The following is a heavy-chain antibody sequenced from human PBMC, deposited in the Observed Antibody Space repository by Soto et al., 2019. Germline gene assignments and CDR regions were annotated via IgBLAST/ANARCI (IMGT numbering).Heavy chain of an antibody. D-gene: IGHD2-21*02. CDR3: ARLNIVVVTAKFDY. V-gene: IGHV4-39*01. Sequence: QLQLQESGPGLVKPSETLSLTCTVSGGSISSSSYYWGWIRQPPGKGLEWIGSIYYSGSTYYNPSLKSRVTISVDTSKNQFSLKLSSVTAADTAVYYCARLNIVVVTAKFDYWGQGTLVTVSS. CDR2: IYYSGST. J-gene: IGHJ4*02. CDR1: GGSISSSSYY.